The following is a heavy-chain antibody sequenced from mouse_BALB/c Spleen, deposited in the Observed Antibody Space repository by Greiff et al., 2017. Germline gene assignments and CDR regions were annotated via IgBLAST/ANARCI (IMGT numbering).Heavy chain of an antibody. CDR2: ILPGSGST. CDR1: GYTFSSYW. J-gene: IGHJ1*01. V-gene: IGHV1-9*01. Sequence: QVQLKESGAELMKPGASVKISCKATGYTFSSYWIEWVKQRPGHGLEWIGEILPGSGSTNYNEKFKGKATFTADTSSNTAYMQLSSLTSEDSAVYSCARDYGSSTYWYFDVWGAGTTVTVSS. D-gene: IGHD1-1*01. CDR3: ARDYGSSTYWYFDV.